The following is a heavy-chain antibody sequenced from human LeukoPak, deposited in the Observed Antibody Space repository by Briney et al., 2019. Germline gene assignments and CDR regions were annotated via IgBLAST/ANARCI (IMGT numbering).Heavy chain of an antibody. CDR1: GFTFSSYS. V-gene: IGHV3-21*01. D-gene: IGHD3-10*01. J-gene: IGHJ3*02. CDR2: ISSSSSYT. CDR3: ARVANYYGSGSYPEIAFDI. Sequence: GGSLRLSCAASGFTFSSYSMNWVRQAPGKGLEWVSSISSSSSYTYYADSVKGRFTISRDNAKNSLYLQMNSLRAEDTAVYYCARVANYYGSGSYPEIAFDIWGQGTMVTVSS.